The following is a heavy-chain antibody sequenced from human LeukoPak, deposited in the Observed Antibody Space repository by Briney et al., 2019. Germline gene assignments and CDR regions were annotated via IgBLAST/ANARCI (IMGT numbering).Heavy chain of an antibody. V-gene: IGHV4-34*01. D-gene: IGHD2-15*01. Sequence: SETLSLTCAVYSESFSGDYWTWIRQPPGKGLEWIGEINRSGTTNYNPSLKSRVTISVDTSKNQLSLRLSSVTAADTAVYYCARRLPYSGKANDYWGQGTLVTVSS. J-gene: IGHJ4*02. CDR3: ARRLPYSGKANDY. CDR1: SESFSGDY. CDR2: INRSGTT.